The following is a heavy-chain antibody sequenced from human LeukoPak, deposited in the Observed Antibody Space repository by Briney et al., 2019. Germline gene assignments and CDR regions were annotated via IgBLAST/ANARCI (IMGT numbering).Heavy chain of an antibody. CDR1: GFTFSSYA. CDR2: ISSSGSAT. V-gene: IGHV3-48*04. J-gene: IGHJ5*02. CDR3: AREGYCSGGSCYSGWFDR. D-gene: IGHD2-15*01. Sequence: GALRLSCAASGFTFSSYAMSWVRQAPGKGLEWVSYISSSGSATYYADSVKGRFTIFRDNAKNSLYLQMNSLRVEDTAVYYCAREGYCSGGSCYSGWFDRWGQGTLVTVSS.